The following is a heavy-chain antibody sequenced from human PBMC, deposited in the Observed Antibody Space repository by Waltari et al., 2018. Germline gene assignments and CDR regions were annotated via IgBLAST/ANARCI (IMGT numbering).Heavy chain of an antibody. CDR2: INPNSGGT. Sequence: QVQLVQSGAAVKKPGASVPVSCTASGYTFTGYYMPWVRQAPGQGLEWMGRINPNSGGTNYAQKFQGRVTMTRDTSISTAYMELSRLRSDDTAVYYCASNLKWPEYFQHWGQGTLVTVSS. J-gene: IGHJ1*01. D-gene: IGHD5-12*01. CDR3: ASNLKWPEYFQH. V-gene: IGHV1-2*06. CDR1: GYTFTGYY.